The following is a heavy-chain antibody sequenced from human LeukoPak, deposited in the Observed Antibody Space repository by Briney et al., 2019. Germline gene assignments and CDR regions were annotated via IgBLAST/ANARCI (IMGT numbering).Heavy chain of an antibody. V-gene: IGHV1-2*04. CDR3: ARGDYYYDSSGYPLVNWFDP. J-gene: IGHJ5*02. Sequence: GASVEVSCKASGYTFTGYYMHWVRQAPGQGLEWMGWINPNSGGTNYAQKFQGWVTMTRDTSISTAYMELSRLRSDDTAVYYCARGDYYYDSSGYPLVNWFDPWGQGTLVTVSS. CDR2: INPNSGGT. D-gene: IGHD3-22*01. CDR1: GYTFTGYY.